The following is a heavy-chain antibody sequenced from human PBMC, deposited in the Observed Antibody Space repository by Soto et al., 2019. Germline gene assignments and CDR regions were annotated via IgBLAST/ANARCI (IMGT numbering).Heavy chain of an antibody. D-gene: IGHD2-15*01. CDR1: GFTFSSYA. CDR2: ISGSGGST. Sequence: EVQLLESGGGLVQPGGSLRLSCAASGFTFSSYAMSWVRQAPGKGLEWVSAISGSGGSTYYADSVKGRFTISRDNSKNTLYLQMNSLRAEDTAVYYGAKDRPQSLVVMAHFDYWGQGTLVTVSS. CDR3: AKDRPQSLVVMAHFDY. V-gene: IGHV3-23*01. J-gene: IGHJ4*02.